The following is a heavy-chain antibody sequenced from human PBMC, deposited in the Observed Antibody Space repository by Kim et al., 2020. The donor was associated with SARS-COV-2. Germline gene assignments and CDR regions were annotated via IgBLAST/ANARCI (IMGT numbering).Heavy chain of an antibody. Sequence: GGSLRLSCAASGFTFSDYYMSWIRQAPGKGLEWVSYISSSSSYTNYADSVKGRFTISRDNAKNSLYLQMNSLRAEDTAVYYCARHKTFNYYDSSGHLWYFELCGPGTLVTVSS. V-gene: IGHV3-11*03. CDR2: ISSSSSYT. CDR3: ARHKTFNYYDSSGHLWYFEL. J-gene: IGHJ2*01. CDR1: GFTFSDYY. D-gene: IGHD3-22*01.